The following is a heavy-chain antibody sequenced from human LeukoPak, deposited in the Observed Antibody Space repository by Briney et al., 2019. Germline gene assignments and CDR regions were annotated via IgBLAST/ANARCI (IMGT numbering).Heavy chain of an antibody. CDR2: IASNTNYV. V-gene: IGHV3-21*01. J-gene: IGHJ6*03. CDR3: ARDLGVTVFGVVPRVGSDQYYMDV. CDR1: GFTFSSFG. Sequence: PGGSLRLSCAASGFTFSSFGLNWVRQAPGKGLEWISSIASNTNYVYYADSVKGRFTISRDNTKNSLYLQMNSLRVEDTAVYYCARDLGVTVFGVVPRVGSDQYYMDVWGKGTTVTVSS. D-gene: IGHD3-3*01.